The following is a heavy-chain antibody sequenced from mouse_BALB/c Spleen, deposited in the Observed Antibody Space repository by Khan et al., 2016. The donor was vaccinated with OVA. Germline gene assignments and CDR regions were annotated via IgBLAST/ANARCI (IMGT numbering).Heavy chain of an antibody. D-gene: IGHD2-14*01. J-gene: IGHJ3*01. CDR2: IIYTGYT. V-gene: IGHV3-8*02. CDR3: ARSTYKYAFDY. CDR1: GDSITSGY. Sequence: EVKLEVSGPSLVKPSQTLSLTCSVTGDSITSGYWNWFRKFPGNKLEYMGYIIYTGYTYYNPSLKSRITITRHTSTNQYYLQLNSVTDEDTAKYYCARSTYKYAFDYWGQGTLVTVSA.